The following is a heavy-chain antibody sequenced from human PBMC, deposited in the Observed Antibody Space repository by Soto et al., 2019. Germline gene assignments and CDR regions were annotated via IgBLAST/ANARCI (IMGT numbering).Heavy chain of an antibody. D-gene: IGHD2-15*01. Sequence: QVQLVESGGGVVQAGRSLRLSCAAYGFTFSSYAMHWVRQAPGKGLELVAVISYDGSNKYYADSVKGRFTISRDNSKNTLYLQMNSLRAEDTAVYYCARGKSVVAATDFDYWGQGTLVTVSS. CDR3: ARGKSVVAATDFDY. J-gene: IGHJ4*02. CDR2: ISYDGSNK. V-gene: IGHV3-30-3*01. CDR1: GFTFSSYA.